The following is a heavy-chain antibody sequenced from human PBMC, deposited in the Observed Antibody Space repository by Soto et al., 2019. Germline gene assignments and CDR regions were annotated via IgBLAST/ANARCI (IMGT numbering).Heavy chain of an antibody. CDR2: IYYSGST. CDR1: GGSISSSSYY. CDR3: ARHIVVGRLQYSNYVPNWFDP. J-gene: IGHJ5*02. Sequence: SETLSLTCTVSGGSISSSSYYWGWIRQPPGKGLEWIGSIYYSGSTYYKQSLKSRVTISVDTSKNQFSLKLSSVTAADTAVYYCARHIVVGRLQYSNYVPNWFDPWGQGTLVTVSS. V-gene: IGHV4-39*01. D-gene: IGHD4-4*01.